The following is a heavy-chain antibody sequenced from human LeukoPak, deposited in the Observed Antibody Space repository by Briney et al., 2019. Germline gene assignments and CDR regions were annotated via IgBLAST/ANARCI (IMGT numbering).Heavy chain of an antibody. Sequence: SVKVSCKASGGTFSSYAISWVRQAPGQGLEWMGGIIPIFGTANYAQKFQGRVTITADESTSTAYMELSSLRSEDTAVYYCARSTLRFGIVVVPAAMDVWGQGTTVTVSS. V-gene: IGHV1-69*13. CDR1: GGTFSSYA. J-gene: IGHJ6*02. CDR2: IIPIFGTA. D-gene: IGHD2-2*01. CDR3: ARSTLRFGIVVVPAAMDV.